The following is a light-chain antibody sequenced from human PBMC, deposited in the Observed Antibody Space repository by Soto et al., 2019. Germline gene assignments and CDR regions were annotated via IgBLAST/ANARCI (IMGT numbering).Light chain of an antibody. V-gene: IGLV2-14*01. J-gene: IGLJ2*01. CDR2: DVS. CDR3: SSYASSSTVI. Sequence: QSALTQPASVSGSPGQSITISCSGTSDDVGGHNYVSWYQQHPGKAPKLIIYDVSNRPSGVSDRFSGSKSGNTASLTISGLQAEDEADYSCSSYASSSTVIFGGGTKLTVL. CDR1: SDDVGGHNY.